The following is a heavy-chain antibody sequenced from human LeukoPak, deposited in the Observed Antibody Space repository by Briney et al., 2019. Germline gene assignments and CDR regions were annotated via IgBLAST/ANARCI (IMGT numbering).Heavy chain of an antibody. CDR1: GFTFSNYA. Sequence: GGSLRLSCAVSGFTFSNYAMTWVRQAPGKGLERVSEITGSGNSTYYADSVKGRFTISRDNSKNTLYLQMNSLRAEDTAVYYCARELFDFDYWGQGTLVTVSS. CDR3: ARELFDFDY. D-gene: IGHD3-10*01. CDR2: ITGSGNST. V-gene: IGHV3-23*01. J-gene: IGHJ4*02.